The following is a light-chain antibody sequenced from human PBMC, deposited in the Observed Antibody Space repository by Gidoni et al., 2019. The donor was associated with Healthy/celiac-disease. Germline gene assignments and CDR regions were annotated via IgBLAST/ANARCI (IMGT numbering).Light chain of an antibody. CDR1: KLGAKY. CDR3: QAWDSSTGVV. Sequence: SYELTQPPSVSVSPGQTASITCSGDKLGAKYACRYQQKPGQSPVLVIYQDSKRPSGIPKRFSGSNAGNTAALTISGTQAMDEADYYCQAWDSSTGVVFGGGTKLTVL. CDR2: QDS. V-gene: IGLV3-1*01. J-gene: IGLJ2*01.